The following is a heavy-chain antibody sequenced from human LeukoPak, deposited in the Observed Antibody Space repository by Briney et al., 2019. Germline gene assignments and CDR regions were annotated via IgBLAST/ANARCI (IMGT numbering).Heavy chain of an antibody. Sequence: PSETLSLTCTVSGGSISSGDYYWSWIRQPPGKGLEWIGYIYYSGSTYYNPPLKSRVTISVDTSKNQFSLKLSSVTAADTAVYYCARDSSGWSLGFDYWGQGTLVTVSS. V-gene: IGHV4-30-4*08. CDR2: IYYSGST. CDR3: ARDSSGWSLGFDY. J-gene: IGHJ4*02. CDR1: GGSISSGDYY. D-gene: IGHD6-19*01.